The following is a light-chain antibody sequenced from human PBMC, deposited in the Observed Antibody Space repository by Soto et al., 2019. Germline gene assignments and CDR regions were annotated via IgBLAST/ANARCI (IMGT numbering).Light chain of an antibody. Sequence: EIVLTQSPGTLSLSPGERATLSCRASQSVSRNYLAWYQQKPGQAPRLLIYGASSRATGIPDRFSASGSGTDFTLTISSLEPEDFAVYYCQQRSNWPPITFGQGTRLEIK. CDR1: QSVSRNY. J-gene: IGKJ5*01. CDR2: GAS. V-gene: IGKV3D-20*02. CDR3: QQRSNWPPIT.